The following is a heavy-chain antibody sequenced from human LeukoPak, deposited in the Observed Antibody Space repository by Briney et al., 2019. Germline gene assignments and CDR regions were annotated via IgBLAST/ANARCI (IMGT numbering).Heavy chain of an antibody. D-gene: IGHD3-22*01. J-gene: IGHJ4*02. V-gene: IGHV3-30*19. Sequence: GRSLRLSCAASGFTFSSYGMHWVRQAPGKGLEWVAVIPYDGSNKYYADSVKGRFTISRDNSKNTLYLQMNSLRAEDTAVYYCASSYYDSSGYYPNWGQGTLVTVSS. CDR2: IPYDGSNK. CDR1: GFTFSSYG. CDR3: ASSYYDSSGYYPN.